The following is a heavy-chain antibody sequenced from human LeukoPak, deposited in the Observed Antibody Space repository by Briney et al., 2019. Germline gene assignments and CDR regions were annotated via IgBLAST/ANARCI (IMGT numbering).Heavy chain of an antibody. V-gene: IGHV4-30-4*01. Sequence: SQTLSLTCTVSGGSISSGDYYWSGIRQPPGKGLEWIGYIYYSGSTYYNPSPKSRVTISVDTSRNQFSLKLSSVTAADTAVYYCARASGYWGQGTLVTVSS. CDR1: GGSISSGDYY. CDR3: ARASGY. CDR2: IYYSGST. J-gene: IGHJ4*02. D-gene: IGHD3-10*01.